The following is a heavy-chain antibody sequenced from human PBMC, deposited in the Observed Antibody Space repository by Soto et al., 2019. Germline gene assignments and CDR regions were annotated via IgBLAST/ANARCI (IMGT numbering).Heavy chain of an antibody. J-gene: IGHJ6*02. V-gene: IGHV3-53*01. CDR2: IYSGGST. D-gene: IGHD3-3*01. CDR1: GFTVSSNY. Sequence: GGSLRLSCAASGFTVSSNYMSWVRQAPGKGLEWVSVIYSGGSTYYADSVKGRFTISRDNSKNTLYLQMNSLRAEDTAVYYCAREGTYYDFWLKMDVWGQGTTVTVSS. CDR3: AREGTYYDFWLKMDV.